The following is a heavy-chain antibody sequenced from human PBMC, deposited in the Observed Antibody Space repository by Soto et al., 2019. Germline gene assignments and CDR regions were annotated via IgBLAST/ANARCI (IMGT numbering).Heavy chain of an antibody. Sequence: QVQLQESGPGLVKPSETLSLTCTVSGASVSSGSHYWTWIRQPPGKGLEWIGYISSSGVTNYSPSLKSGDTISLDTSKNQFSLILSSVSAAVTAVYYCARELGKSGMDVW. CDR1: GASVSSGSHY. CDR2: ISSSGVT. CDR3: ARELGKSGMDV. V-gene: IGHV4-61*01. D-gene: IGHD7-27*01. J-gene: IGHJ6*01.